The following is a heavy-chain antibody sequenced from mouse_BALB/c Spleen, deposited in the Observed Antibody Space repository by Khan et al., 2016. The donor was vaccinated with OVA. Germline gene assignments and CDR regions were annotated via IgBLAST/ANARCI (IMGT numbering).Heavy chain of an antibody. CDR3: GRGTFDY. CDR2: IDPFNGDT. D-gene: IGHD2-14*01. J-gene: IGHJ3*01. CDR1: GYSFTSYY. Sequence: VQLQQSGPELMKPGASVNISCKASGYSFTSYYIHWVKQSHGKSLEWIGYIDPFNGDTDYNQKFKGKATLTVDTSSNTAYMHLSSLTSEDSAVYYCGRGTFDYWGQGTLVTVSA. V-gene: IGHV1S135*01.